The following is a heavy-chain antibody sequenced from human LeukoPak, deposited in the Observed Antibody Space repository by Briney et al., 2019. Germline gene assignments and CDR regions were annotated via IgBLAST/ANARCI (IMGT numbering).Heavy chain of an antibody. CDR3: ARRGDL. J-gene: IGHJ2*01. V-gene: IGHV4-61*02. CDR1: GGSISSGSYY. Sequence: PSETLSFTCTVSGGSISSGSYYWNWIRQPAGKGLEWIGRIYTSGNTNYNPSLKSRVTISVDTSKNQFSLKLSSVTAADTAVYYCARRGDLWGRGTLVTVSS. CDR2: IYTSGNT.